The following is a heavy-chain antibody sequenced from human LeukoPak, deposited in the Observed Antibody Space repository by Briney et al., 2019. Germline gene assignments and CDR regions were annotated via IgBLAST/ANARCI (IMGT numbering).Heavy chain of an antibody. Sequence: SQTLSLTCTVSGGSISSGDYYWSWIRQPPGKGLEWIGYIYYSGSTYYNPSLKSRVTISVDTSKNQFSLKLSSVTAADTAVYYCARDEAIAAAGIGHWGQGTLVTVSS. CDR2: IYYSGST. V-gene: IGHV4-30-4*01. CDR3: ARDEAIAAAGIGH. D-gene: IGHD6-13*01. J-gene: IGHJ4*02. CDR1: GGSISSGDYY.